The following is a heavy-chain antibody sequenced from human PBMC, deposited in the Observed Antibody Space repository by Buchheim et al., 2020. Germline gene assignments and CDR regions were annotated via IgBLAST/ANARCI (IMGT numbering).Heavy chain of an antibody. CDR1: GFTFSSYA. J-gene: IGHJ4*02. CDR2: ISGSGCST. D-gene: IGHD3-22*01. V-gene: IGHV3-23*01. Sequence: EVQLLESGGGLVQPGGSLRLSCAASGFTFSSYAMSWVRQAPGKGLEWVSAISGSGCSTSYADSVKGRFTISRANSKNKLYFQMHSLIAEDTAVYYCAKVSRGYYDSSGYTRNYWGQGTL. CDR3: AKVSRGYYDSSGYTRNY.